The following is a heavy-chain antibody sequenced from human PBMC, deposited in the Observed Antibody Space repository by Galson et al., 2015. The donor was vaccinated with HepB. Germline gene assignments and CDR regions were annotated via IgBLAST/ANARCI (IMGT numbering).Heavy chain of an antibody. J-gene: IGHJ2*01. D-gene: IGHD6-6*01. V-gene: IGHV1-3*01. CDR2: INAGNGNT. CDR1: GYTFTSYA. Sequence: SVKVSCKASGYTFTSYAMHWVRQAPGQRPEWMGWINAGNGNTKYSQKFQGRVTITRDTAASTAYMELSRLRSEDTAIYYCARMAWDSSSSGWYFDLWGRGTLVTVSS. CDR3: ARMAWDSSSSGWYFDL.